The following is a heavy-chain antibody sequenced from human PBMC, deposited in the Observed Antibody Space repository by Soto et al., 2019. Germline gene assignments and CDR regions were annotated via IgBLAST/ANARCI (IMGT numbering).Heavy chain of an antibody. D-gene: IGHD5-18*01. J-gene: IGHJ4*02. CDR3: ASTTRGYSYGPDFDY. CDR2: ISYDGSNK. Sequence: GGSLRLSCAASGFTFSSYAMHWVRQAPCKGLEWVAVISYDGSNKYYADSVKGRFTISRDNSKNTLYLQMNSLRAEDTAVYYCASTTRGYSYGPDFDYWGQGTLVTVSS. CDR1: GFTFSSYA. V-gene: IGHV3-30-3*01.